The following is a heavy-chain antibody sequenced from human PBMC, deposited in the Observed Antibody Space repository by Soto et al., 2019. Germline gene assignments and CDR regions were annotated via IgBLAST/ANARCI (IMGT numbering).Heavy chain of an antibody. CDR3: ARDSSFYASGT. CDR2: ISVYNGNT. J-gene: IGHJ5*02. D-gene: IGHD3-10*01. CDR1: GYTVANYH. V-gene: IGHV1-18*01. Sequence: QVQLVQSGAEVKKPGASVKVSCKATGYTVANYHISWVRQAPGQGLEWMGWISVYNGNTNYAQKFQDRVTMTTDTSTRTSYMELRSLRSDDTAVYYCARDSSFYASGTLGQGTLVTVSS.